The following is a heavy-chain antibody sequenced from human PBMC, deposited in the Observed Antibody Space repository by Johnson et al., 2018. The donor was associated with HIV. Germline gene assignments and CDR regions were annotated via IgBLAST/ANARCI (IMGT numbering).Heavy chain of an antibody. Sequence: VQLVESGGGLVQPGGSLRLSCAASGFTFSSYWMSWVRQAPGKGLEWVANIKQDGSEKYYVDSVKGRFTISRDNAKNSLYLQMNSMRAEDTAVYYCARGGITRIVVVMSPPDAFDIWGQGTMVTVSS. CDR1: GFTFSSYW. CDR2: IKQDGSEK. V-gene: IGHV3-7*04. D-gene: IGHD3-22*01. J-gene: IGHJ3*02. CDR3: ARGGITRIVVVMSPPDAFDI.